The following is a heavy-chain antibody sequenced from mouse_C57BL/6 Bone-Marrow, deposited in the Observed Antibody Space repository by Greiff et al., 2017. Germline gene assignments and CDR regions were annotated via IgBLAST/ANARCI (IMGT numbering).Heavy chain of an antibody. V-gene: IGHV5-9*01. J-gene: IGHJ2*01. Sequence: EVQVVESGGGLVKPGGSLKLSCAASGFTFSSYPMSWVRQTPEKRLDWVATISGGGGNTYYPDSVKGRFAIARDSANNTLYLQMSSLRSEDTALYCCARRGYGSSYVDYWGQGTTLTVS. CDR2: ISGGGGNT. CDR1: GFTFSSYP. CDR3: ARRGYGSSYVDY. D-gene: IGHD1-1*01.